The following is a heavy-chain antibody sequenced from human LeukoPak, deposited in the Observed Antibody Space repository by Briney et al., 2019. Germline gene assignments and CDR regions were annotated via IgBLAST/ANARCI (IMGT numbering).Heavy chain of an antibody. CDR2: ISYDGSNK. CDR1: GFTFSSYG. Sequence: GRSLRLSCAASGFTFSSYGMHWVRQAPGRGLEWVAVISYDGSNKYYADSVKARFTISRDNSKNTLYLQMNSLRAEDTAVYYCAKDLYSSSWSPFDYWGQGTLVTVSS. J-gene: IGHJ4*02. V-gene: IGHV3-30*18. CDR3: AKDLYSSSWSPFDY. D-gene: IGHD6-13*01.